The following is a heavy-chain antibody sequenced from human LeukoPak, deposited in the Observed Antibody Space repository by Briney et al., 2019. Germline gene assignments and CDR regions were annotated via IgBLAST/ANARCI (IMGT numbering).Heavy chain of an antibody. D-gene: IGHD3-22*01. Sequence: GGSLRLSCAASGFILSTSWMSWVRQAPWKGLEWVANIDQDGSEKYYMDSVKGRFTISRDNAKTSLSLQMNSLRDDDTAVYYCAYSRGYYDGYDYWGQGTLVTVSS. CDR1: GFILSTSW. J-gene: IGHJ4*02. V-gene: IGHV3-7*01. CDR3: AYSRGYYDGYDY. CDR2: IDQDGSEK.